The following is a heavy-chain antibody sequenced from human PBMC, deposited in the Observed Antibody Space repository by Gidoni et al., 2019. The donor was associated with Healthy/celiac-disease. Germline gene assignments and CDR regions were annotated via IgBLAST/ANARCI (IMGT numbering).Heavy chain of an antibody. V-gene: IGHV1-2*06. CDR3: ASLGLRSSSAHYYYYGMDV. J-gene: IGHJ6*02. CDR1: GYTFTGYY. CDR2: LNPNSGGT. Sequence: QVQLLQSGAEVKKPGASVKVSCKASGYTFTGYYMHWVRQDPGQGLAWMGRLNPNSGGTNYAQKLQGRVTMTRDTSISTAYMELSRLRSDDTAVYYCASLGLRSSSAHYYYYGMDVWGQGTTVTVSS. D-gene: IGHD6-6*01.